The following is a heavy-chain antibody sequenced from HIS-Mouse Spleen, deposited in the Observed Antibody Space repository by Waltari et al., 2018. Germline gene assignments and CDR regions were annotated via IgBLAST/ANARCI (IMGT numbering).Heavy chain of an antibody. CDR1: GYTFTSYG. CDR2: ISAYNGNT. D-gene: IGHD3-3*01. CDR3: ARGYDFWSGSNAFDI. J-gene: IGHJ3*02. Sequence: QVQLVQSGAEVKKPGASVKVSKASGYTFTSYGISWGRQAPGQGLEWMGWISAYNGNTNYAQKLQGRVTMTTDTSTSTAYMELRSLRSDDTAVYYCARGYDFWSGSNAFDIWGQGTMVTVSS. V-gene: IGHV1-18*01.